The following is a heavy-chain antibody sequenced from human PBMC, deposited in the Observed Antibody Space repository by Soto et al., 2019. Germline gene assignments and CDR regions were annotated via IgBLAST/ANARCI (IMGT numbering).Heavy chain of an antibody. D-gene: IGHD6-13*01. J-gene: IGHJ5*02. V-gene: IGHV1-18*04. CDR1: GYTFTTYG. Sequence: ASVKVSCKGSGYTFTTYGISWVRQAPGQGLEWMGWISGYSGHTNYAQKFQGRVTMTTDTSTSTAYMELRSLRSDDTAVYYCAREYSSSWYDWFDPWGQGTMVTVYS. CDR2: ISGYSGHT. CDR3: AREYSSSWYDWFDP.